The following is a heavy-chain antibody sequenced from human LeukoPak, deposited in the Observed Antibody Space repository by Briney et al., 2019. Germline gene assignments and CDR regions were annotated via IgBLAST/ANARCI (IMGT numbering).Heavy chain of an antibody. Sequence: PSGTLSLTCAVSGGSISSYYWSWIRQPPGKGLEWIGYIYYSGSTNYNPSLKSRVTISVDTSKNQFSLKLSSVTAADTAVYYCARRVEYCGGDCTYYFDYWGQGTLVTVSS. J-gene: IGHJ4*02. D-gene: IGHD2-21*02. CDR1: GGSISSYY. CDR2: IYYSGST. CDR3: ARRVEYCGGDCTYYFDY. V-gene: IGHV4-59*01.